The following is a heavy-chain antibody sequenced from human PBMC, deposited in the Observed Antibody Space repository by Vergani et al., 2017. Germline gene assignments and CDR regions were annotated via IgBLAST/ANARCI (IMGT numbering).Heavy chain of an antibody. CDR3: ASTFCGGECWYDH. CDR1: GASVNRVNYY. V-gene: IGHV4-61*01. Sequence: QVQLQESGPGLVKPSETLWLTCTVSGASVNRVNYYWSWIRQTPGTGLEWIGFFYHSGGTSYSPSLKSRVNISLDTSKNQFSLQVASETAADTAMYYCASTFCGGECWYDHWGQGTLVTVSS. D-gene: IGHD2-21*01. CDR2: FYHSGGT. J-gene: IGHJ1*01.